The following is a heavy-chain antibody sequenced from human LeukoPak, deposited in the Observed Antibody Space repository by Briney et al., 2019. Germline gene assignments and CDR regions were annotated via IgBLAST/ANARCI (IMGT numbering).Heavy chain of an antibody. J-gene: IGHJ6*02. CDR2: MNPNSGNT. CDR1: GYTFTSYD. Sequence: ASVKVSCKASGYTFTSYDINWVRQATGQGLEWMGWMNPNSGNTGYAQKFQGRVTMTRNTSISTAYMELSSLRSEDTAVYYCARGPFHIVVVPAHGMDVWGQGTMVTVSS. V-gene: IGHV1-8*01. CDR3: ARGPFHIVVVPAHGMDV. D-gene: IGHD2-2*01.